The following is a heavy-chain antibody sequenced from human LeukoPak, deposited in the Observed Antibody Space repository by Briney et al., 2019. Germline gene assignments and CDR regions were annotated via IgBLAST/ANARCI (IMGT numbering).Heavy chain of an antibody. CDR1: GFTFSSYS. V-gene: IGHV3-21*01. Sequence: GGSLRLSCAASGFTFSSYSMNWVRQAPGKGLEWVSSIISSSSYIYYADSVKGRFTISRDNAKNSLYLQMNSLRAEDTAVYYCARDPRGIAVAGVYGMDVWGQGTTVTVSS. D-gene: IGHD6-19*01. CDR2: IISSSSYI. J-gene: IGHJ6*02. CDR3: ARDPRGIAVAGVYGMDV.